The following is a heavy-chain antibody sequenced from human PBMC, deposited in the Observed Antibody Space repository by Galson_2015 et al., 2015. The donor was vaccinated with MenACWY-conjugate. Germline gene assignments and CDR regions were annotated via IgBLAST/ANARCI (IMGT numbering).Heavy chain of an antibody. Sequence: QSGAEVKKPGESLKISCTGSGYNFITYWIGWVRQMPGKGLEWVGLLSPIDSKTRYSPAFEGQVTISADKSISTAYLQWNSLQATDTAMYYCARHPPGGRGMDGWGQGTTVTVSS. CDR2: LSPIDSKT. J-gene: IGHJ6*02. D-gene: IGHD3-10*01. CDR3: ARHPPGGRGMDG. V-gene: IGHV5-51*01. CDR1: GYNFITYW.